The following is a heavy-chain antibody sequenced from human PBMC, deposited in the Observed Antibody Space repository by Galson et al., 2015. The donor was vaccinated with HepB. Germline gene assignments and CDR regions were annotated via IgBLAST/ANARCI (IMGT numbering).Heavy chain of an antibody. CDR3: ASFPTWERVDY. Sequence: SETLSLTCTVSGASITSSNYYWGWVRQPPGKGLEWIGSIHYSGSTYYNPSLKSRVTISVDTSKNQFSLKLNSVAAADTAVYYCASFPTWERVDYWGQGTLVTVSS. V-gene: IGHV4-39*07. D-gene: IGHD1-1*01. CDR2: IHYSGST. CDR1: GASITSSNYY. J-gene: IGHJ4*02.